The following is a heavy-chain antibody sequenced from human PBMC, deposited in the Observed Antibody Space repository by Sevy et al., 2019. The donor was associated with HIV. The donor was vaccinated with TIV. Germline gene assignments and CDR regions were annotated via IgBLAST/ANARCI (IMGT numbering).Heavy chain of an antibody. CDR3: ARGGYSSSWYLNDY. Sequence: GGSLRLSCAASGFTFSSYEMNWVRQAPGKGLEWVSYISSIGSTIYYADSVKGRFTISRDNAKNSLYLQMNSLRAEDTAVYYCARGGYSSSWYLNDYWGQGTLVTVSS. V-gene: IGHV3-48*03. CDR1: GFTFSSYE. J-gene: IGHJ4*02. CDR2: ISSIGSTI. D-gene: IGHD6-13*01.